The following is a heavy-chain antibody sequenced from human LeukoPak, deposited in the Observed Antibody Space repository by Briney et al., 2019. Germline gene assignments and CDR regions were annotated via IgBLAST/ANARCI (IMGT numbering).Heavy chain of an antibody. CDR3: ARDLGYYDSSGYFGLVFDY. J-gene: IGHJ4*02. D-gene: IGHD3-22*01. Sequence: ASVKVSCKASGYTFTSYGISWVRQAPGQGVGWMGWISAYNGNTNYAQKLQGRVTMTTDTSTSTAYMELRSLRSDDTAVYYCARDLGYYDSSGYFGLVFDYWGQGTLVTVSS. V-gene: IGHV1-18*01. CDR2: ISAYNGNT. CDR1: GYTFTSYG.